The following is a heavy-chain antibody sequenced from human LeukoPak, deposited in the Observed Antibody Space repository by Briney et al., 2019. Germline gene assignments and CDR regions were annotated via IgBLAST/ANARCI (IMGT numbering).Heavy chain of an antibody. Sequence: GGSLRLSCAASGFTVSSNYMSWVRQAPGKGLEWVSVIYSGGSTYYADSVKGRFTISRDNSKNTLYLQMNSLRAEDTAVYYCARDLDFGELQDGCGMDVWGQGTTVTVSS. CDR2: IYSGGST. J-gene: IGHJ6*02. V-gene: IGHV3-66*01. CDR1: GFTVSSNY. CDR3: ARDLDFGELQDGCGMDV. D-gene: IGHD3-10*01.